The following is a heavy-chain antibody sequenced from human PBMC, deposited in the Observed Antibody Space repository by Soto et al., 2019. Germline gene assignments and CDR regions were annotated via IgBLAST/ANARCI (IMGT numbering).Heavy chain of an antibody. Sequence: HRGGSLRLSCAASGFTFSSYEMNWVRQAPGKGLEWISYISSSGSTIYYADSVKGRFTISRDNAKNSLYLQMNSLRAEDTAVYYCAREPDITLIVGLNYDYYGMDVWGQGTTVTVSS. D-gene: IGHD3-22*01. V-gene: IGHV3-48*03. CDR3: AREPDITLIVGLNYDYYGMDV. CDR2: ISSSGSTI. J-gene: IGHJ6*02. CDR1: GFTFSSYE.